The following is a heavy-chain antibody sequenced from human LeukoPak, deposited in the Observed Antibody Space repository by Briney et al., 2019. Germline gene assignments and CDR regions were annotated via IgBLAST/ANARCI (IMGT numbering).Heavy chain of an antibody. Sequence: GGSLRLSCAASGFTFSGSAMHWVRQASGKGLEWVGRIRSKANSYATAYAASVKGRFTISRDDSKNTAYLQMNGLKTEDTAVYYCTRPPPEYDILTGNNWFDPWGQGTLVTVSS. J-gene: IGHJ5*02. CDR3: TRPPPEYDILTGNNWFDP. CDR1: GFTFSGSA. D-gene: IGHD3-9*01. V-gene: IGHV3-73*01. CDR2: IRSKANSYAT.